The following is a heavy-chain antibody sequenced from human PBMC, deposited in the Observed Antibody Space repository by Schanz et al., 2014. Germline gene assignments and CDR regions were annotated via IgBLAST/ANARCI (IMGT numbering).Heavy chain of an antibody. V-gene: IGHV3-7*01. CDR2: IKKDGSEK. CDR1: GFTFSGFW. J-gene: IGHJ5*02. D-gene: IGHD1-1*01. Sequence: EVQLAESGGGLVQPGGSLRLSCAASGFTFSGFWMTWVRQAPGKGLEWVANIKKDGSEKYYVDSVKGRFTISRDNAKNSLFLQMNSLRPEDTAVYYCARGRELESWGQGTLVTVSS. CDR3: ARGRELES.